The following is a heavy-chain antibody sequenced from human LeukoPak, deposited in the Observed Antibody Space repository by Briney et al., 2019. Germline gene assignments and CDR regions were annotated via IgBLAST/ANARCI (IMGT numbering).Heavy chain of an antibody. CDR1: GGSISSSNW. J-gene: IGHJ5*02. CDR3: ARRDYGDPNWFDP. CDR2: IYYSGST. V-gene: IGHV4-4*02. D-gene: IGHD4-17*01. Sequence: SGTLSLTCAVSGGSISSSNWWSWVRQPPGKGLEWIGSIYYSGSTYYNPSLKSRVTISVDTSKNQFSLKLSSVTAADTAVYYCARRDYGDPNWFDPWGQGTLVTVSS.